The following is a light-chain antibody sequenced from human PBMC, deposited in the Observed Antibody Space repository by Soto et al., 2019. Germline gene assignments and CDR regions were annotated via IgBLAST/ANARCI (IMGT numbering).Light chain of an antibody. Sequence: EILLTQSPGTLSSSPGETATLSCSTSQSVGSTYLAWYQHKPGQAPRLLIYEASRRATGIPDRFSGSGSGTDFPLTISRLEPEDFAVYYCQQFGTSPRYTFGQGTKLEI. J-gene: IGKJ2*01. CDR1: QSVGSTY. CDR3: QQFGTSPRYT. CDR2: EAS. V-gene: IGKV3-20*01.